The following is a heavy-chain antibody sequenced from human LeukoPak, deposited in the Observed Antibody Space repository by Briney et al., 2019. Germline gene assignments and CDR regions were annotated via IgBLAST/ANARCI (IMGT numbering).Heavy chain of an antibody. Sequence: ASAKVSCKASGYTFTSYAMHWVRQAPGQRLEWMGWINAGNGNTKYSQKFQGRVTITRDTSASTAYMELSSLRSEDTAVYYCARALDSPYSSGSPYYFDYWGQGTLVTVSS. J-gene: IGHJ4*02. CDR1: GYTFTSYA. CDR3: ARALDSPYSSGSPYYFDY. CDR2: INAGNGNT. V-gene: IGHV1-3*01. D-gene: IGHD6-19*01.